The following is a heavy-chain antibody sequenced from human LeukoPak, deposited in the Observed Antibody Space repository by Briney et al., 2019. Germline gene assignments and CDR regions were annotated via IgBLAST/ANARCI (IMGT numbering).Heavy chain of an antibody. Sequence: GGSLRLSCAASGFTFDDYAMHWVRQAPGKGLEWVSGISWNSGSIGYADSVKGRFTISRDNAKNSLYLQMNSLRAEDTALYYCAKAWCSGPPVDFDIWGQGTMVTVSS. V-gene: IGHV3-9*01. D-gene: IGHD2-15*01. CDR3: AKAWCSGPPVDFDI. J-gene: IGHJ3*02. CDR1: GFTFDDYA. CDR2: ISWNSGSI.